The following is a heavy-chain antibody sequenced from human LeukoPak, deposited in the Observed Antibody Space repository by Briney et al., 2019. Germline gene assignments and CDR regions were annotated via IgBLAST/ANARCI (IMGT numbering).Heavy chain of an antibody. CDR3: ARSFVGARKRNDY. V-gene: IGHV1-8*01. Sequence: ASVKVPCKASGYTFTSYDIIWVRQASGQGLEWMGWMNPNSGHTGYAHKFQGRVTMTRSTSISTAYMELTSLTSEDSAVYYCARSFVGARKRNDYWGQGTLVTVSS. CDR2: MNPNSGHT. CDR1: GYTFTSYD. J-gene: IGHJ4*02. D-gene: IGHD1-26*01.